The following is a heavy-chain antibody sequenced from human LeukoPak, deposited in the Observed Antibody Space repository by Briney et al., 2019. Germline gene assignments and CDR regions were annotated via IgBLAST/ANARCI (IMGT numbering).Heavy chain of an antibody. CDR2: INHSGST. CDR1: GGSFSGYY. Sequence: SETLSLTCAVYGGSFSGYYWSWIRQPPGKGLEWIGEINHSGSTNYNPSLKSRVTISVDTSKNQFSLKLSSVTAADTAVYYCASGDYDILTGYSDYWGQGTQVTVSS. J-gene: IGHJ4*02. V-gene: IGHV4-34*01. CDR3: ASGDYDILTGYSDY. D-gene: IGHD3-9*01.